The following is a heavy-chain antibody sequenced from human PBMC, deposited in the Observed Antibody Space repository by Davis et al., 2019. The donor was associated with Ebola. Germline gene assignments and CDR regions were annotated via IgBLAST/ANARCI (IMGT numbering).Heavy chain of an antibody. CDR1: GFTFSSFS. CDR2: ISYDETDK. V-gene: IGHV3-30*04. D-gene: IGHD2/OR15-2a*01. CDR3: ARSPGIRLWGFDP. Sequence: PGGSLRLSCAASGFTFSSFSMFWVRQAPGKGLEWVAIISYDETDKLYADSVKGRFTISRDNSKNTLYLQMNSLRVEDSAVYYCARSPGIRLWGFDPWGQGTLVTVSS. J-gene: IGHJ5*02.